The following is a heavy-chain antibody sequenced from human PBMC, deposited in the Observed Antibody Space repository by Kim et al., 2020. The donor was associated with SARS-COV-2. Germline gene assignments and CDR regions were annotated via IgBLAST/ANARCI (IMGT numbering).Heavy chain of an antibody. CDR1: GGSISSSSYY. V-gene: IGHV4-39*07. Sequence: SETLSLTCTVSGGSISSSSYYWGWIRQPPGKGLEWIGSIYYSGTTYYNPSLKSRVTISVDTSKNQFSLKLSSVTAADTAVYYCARETHSIYGSGSRADYYGMDVWGQGTTVTVSS. D-gene: IGHD3-10*01. CDR3: ARETHSIYGSGSRADYYGMDV. CDR2: IYYSGTT. J-gene: IGHJ6*02.